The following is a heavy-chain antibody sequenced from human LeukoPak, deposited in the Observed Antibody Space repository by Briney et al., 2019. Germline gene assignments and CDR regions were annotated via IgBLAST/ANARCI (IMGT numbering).Heavy chain of an antibody. CDR2: IWYDGSNK. J-gene: IGHJ4*02. V-gene: IGHV3-33*01. Sequence: PGRSLRLSCAASGFTFSSYGMHWVRQAPGKGLEWVAVIWYDGSNKYYADSVKGRFTISRDNSKNTLYLQMNSLRAEDTAVYYCARECYYEGSGYYDYWGQGTLVTVSS. D-gene: IGHD3-22*01. CDR3: ARECYYEGSGYYDY. CDR1: GFTFSSYG.